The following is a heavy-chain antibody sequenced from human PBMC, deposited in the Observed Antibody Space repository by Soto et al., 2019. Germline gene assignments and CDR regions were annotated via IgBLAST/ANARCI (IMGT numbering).Heavy chain of an antibody. CDR2: ISSSSSYI. D-gene: IGHD3-9*01. CDR1: GFTFSSYS. J-gene: IGHJ6*02. CDR3: ARDGDYDILTYYYYGMDV. V-gene: IGHV3-21*01. Sequence: EVQLVESGGGLVKPGGSLRLSCAASGFTFSSYSMNWVRQAPGKGLEWVSSISSSSSYIYYADSVKGRFTISRDNAKNSLYLQMNSLRAEDMAVYYCARDGDYDILTYYYYGMDVWGQGTTVTVSS.